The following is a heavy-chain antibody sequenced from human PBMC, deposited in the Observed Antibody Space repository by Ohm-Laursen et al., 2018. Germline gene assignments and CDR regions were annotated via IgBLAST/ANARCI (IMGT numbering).Heavy chain of an antibody. J-gene: IGHJ6*02. Sequence: VSSVKVSCKASGYTFNGYYMHWVRQAPGQGLEWMGWINPTSGRTNYAQKFQDRVTMPWDTSISTAYMELSSLRSEDTAVYYCARVPMNQQRWLQLRLGYYYGMDVWGQGTTVTVSS. D-gene: IGHD5-24*01. V-gene: IGHV1-2*02. CDR1: GYTFNGYY. CDR3: ARVPMNQQRWLQLRLGYYYGMDV. CDR2: INPTSGRT.